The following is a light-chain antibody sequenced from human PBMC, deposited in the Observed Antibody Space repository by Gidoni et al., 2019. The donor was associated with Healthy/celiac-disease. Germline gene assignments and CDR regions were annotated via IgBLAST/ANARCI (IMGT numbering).Light chain of an antibody. J-gene: IGLJ3*02. CDR1: SSDVVGYNY. Sequence: QSALTQPAPVPGSPGQSITISCTGTSSDVVGYNYVSWYQQHPGKAPKLMIYDVSNRPSVVSNRFSGSKSGNTASLTISGLQAEDGADYYCSSYTSSSTRLFGGGTKLTVL. V-gene: IGLV2-14*03. CDR2: DVS. CDR3: SSYTSSSTRL.